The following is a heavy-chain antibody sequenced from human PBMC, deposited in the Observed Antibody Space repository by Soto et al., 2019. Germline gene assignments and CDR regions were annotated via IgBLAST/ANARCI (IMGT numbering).Heavy chain of an antibody. CDR1: GYTFNGYY. CDR2: INPNSGGT. D-gene: IGHD7-27*01. Sequence: QVQLVQSGAEVKKPGASVKVSCKASGYTFNGYYMHWVRQAPGQGLEWMGWINPNSGGTNYAQNFQGWVTMTRDTSITTAYMELSRLTSDDTAVYYCARGAELSTWGYAFHIWGQGTMVTVSS. CDR3: ARGAELSTWGYAFHI. V-gene: IGHV1-2*04. J-gene: IGHJ3*02.